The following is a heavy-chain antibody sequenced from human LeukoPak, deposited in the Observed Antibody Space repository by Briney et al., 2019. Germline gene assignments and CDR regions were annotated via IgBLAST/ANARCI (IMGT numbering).Heavy chain of an antibody. J-gene: IGHJ1*01. D-gene: IGHD3-10*01. CDR1: GFTFSSYA. CDR2: ISGSGGST. V-gene: IGHV3-23*01. CDR3: AKNYGSGSYYNLEYFQH. Sequence: PGGSLRLSCAASGFTFSSYAMSWVRQAPGKGLEWVSAISGSGGSTYYADSVKGRFTISRDNSKYTLYLQMNSLRAEDTAVYYCAKNYGSGSYYNLEYFQHWGQGTLVTVSS.